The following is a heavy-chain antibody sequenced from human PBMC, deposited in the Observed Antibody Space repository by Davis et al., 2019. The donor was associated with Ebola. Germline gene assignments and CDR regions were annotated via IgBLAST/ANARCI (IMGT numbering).Heavy chain of an antibody. D-gene: IGHD1-14*01. CDR1: GGSISNYY. J-gene: IGHJ4*02. CDR3: ARQKGFRTPFDY. V-gene: IGHV4-59*08. Sequence: ESLKISCTVSGGSISNYYWSWIRQPPGKGLEWIGYIYSSGSTSYNPSLKSRVTISVETSNNQFSLNLSSVTAADTAVYFCARQKGFRTPFDYWGQGTLVTVSS. CDR2: IYSSGST.